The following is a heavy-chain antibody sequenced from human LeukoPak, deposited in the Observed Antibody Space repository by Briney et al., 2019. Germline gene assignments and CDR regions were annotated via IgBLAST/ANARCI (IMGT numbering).Heavy chain of an antibody. CDR2: FDPEDGET. Sequence: ASVKVSYKVSGYTLTELSMHWVRQAPGKGLEWMGGFDPEDGETIYAQKFQGRVTMTEDTSTDTAYMELSSLRSEDTAVYYCATDPPGYCSGGSCLYSWGQGTLVTVSS. V-gene: IGHV1-24*01. CDR1: GYTLTELS. J-gene: IGHJ4*02. CDR3: ATDPPGYCSGGSCLYS. D-gene: IGHD2-15*01.